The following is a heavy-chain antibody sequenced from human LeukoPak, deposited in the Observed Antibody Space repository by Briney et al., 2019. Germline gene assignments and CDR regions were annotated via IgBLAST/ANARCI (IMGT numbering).Heavy chain of an antibody. Sequence: PGGSLRLSCAASGFTFSSYAMSWVRQAPGKGLEWVGHIQSKPDGGTADYAAPVKGRFTISRDDSKNTLYLVINSLKTEDTAVYYCTTRGHLRGIDHWGQGTLVTVSS. V-gene: IGHV3-15*01. J-gene: IGHJ4*02. CDR2: IQSKPDGGTA. D-gene: IGHD3-10*01. CDR1: GFTFSSYA. CDR3: TTRGHLRGIDH.